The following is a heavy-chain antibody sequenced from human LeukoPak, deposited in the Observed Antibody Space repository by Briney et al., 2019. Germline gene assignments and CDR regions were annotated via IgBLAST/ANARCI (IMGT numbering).Heavy chain of an antibody. CDR1: GGSISSYY. J-gene: IGHJ6*02. Sequence: PSETLSLTCTVPGGSISSYYWSWIRQPPGKGLEWIGYIYYSGSTNYNPSLKSRVTISVDTSKNQFSLKLSSVTAADMAVYYCASTTVTSSYYYYGMDVWGQGTTVTVSS. D-gene: IGHD4-17*01. V-gene: IGHV4-59*01. CDR3: ASTTVTSSYYYYGMDV. CDR2: IYYSGST.